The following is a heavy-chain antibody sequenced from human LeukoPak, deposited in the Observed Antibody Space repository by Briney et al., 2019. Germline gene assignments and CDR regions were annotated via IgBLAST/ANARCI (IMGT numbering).Heavy chain of an antibody. V-gene: IGHV1-46*01. D-gene: IGHD3-10*01. J-gene: IGHJ4*02. CDR1: GYTFTSYY. Sequence: ASVKVSCKASGYTFTSYYMHWVRQAPGQGLEWMGIINPSGGSTSYAQKFQGRVTMTRDTSTSTAYMELSSLRSEDTAVYYCVREGINKAFDSWDQGTLVIVSS. CDR2: INPSGGST. CDR3: VREGINKAFDS.